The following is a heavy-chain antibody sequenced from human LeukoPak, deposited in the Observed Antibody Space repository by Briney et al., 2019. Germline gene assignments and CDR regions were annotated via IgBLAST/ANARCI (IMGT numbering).Heavy chain of an antibody. V-gene: IGHV3-23*01. D-gene: IGHD3-10*01. CDR2: ISGSGGST. Sequence: GGSLRLSCAASGFTVSSYAMSWVRQAPGKGLEWVSAISGSGGSTYYADSVKGRFTISRDNSKNTLYLQMNSLRAEDTAVYYCAKTFGAAWFGEPVDVWGKGTTVTVSS. J-gene: IGHJ6*04. CDR1: GFTVSSYA. CDR3: AKTFGAAWFGEPVDV.